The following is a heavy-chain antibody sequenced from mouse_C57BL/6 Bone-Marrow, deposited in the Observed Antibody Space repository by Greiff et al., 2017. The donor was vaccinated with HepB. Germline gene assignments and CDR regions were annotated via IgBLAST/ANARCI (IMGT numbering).Heavy chain of an antibody. CDR3: ARPRDSSPLAY. CDR1: GFTFSSYG. V-gene: IGHV5-6*01. D-gene: IGHD3-2*02. Sequence: EVKVVESGGDLVKPGGSLKLSCAASGFTFSSYGMSWVRQTQDKRLEWVATISSGGSYTYYPDSVKGRFTISRDNAKNTLYLQMSSLKSEDTAMYYCARPRDSSPLAYWGQGTLVTVSA. J-gene: IGHJ3*01. CDR2: ISSGGSYT.